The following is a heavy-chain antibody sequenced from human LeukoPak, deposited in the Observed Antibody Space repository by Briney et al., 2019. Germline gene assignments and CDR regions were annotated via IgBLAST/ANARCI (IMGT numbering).Heavy chain of an antibody. CDR1: GFTVSSNY. CDR2: IKHDGSEI. J-gene: IGHJ4*02. V-gene: IGHV3-7*03. CDR3: ASYGCGNDCLDYFDH. D-gene: IGHD5-12*01. Sequence: PGGSLRLSCAASGFTVSSNYMSWVRQAPGKGLEWVANIKHDGSEIYYVDFVKGRFTISRDTAKDSLYLQMNSLRAEDTAVYYCASYGCGNDCLDYFDHWGQGTLVTVSS.